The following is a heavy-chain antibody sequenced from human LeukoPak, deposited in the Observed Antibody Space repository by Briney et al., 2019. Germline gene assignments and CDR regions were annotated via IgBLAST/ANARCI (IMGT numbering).Heavy chain of an antibody. CDR1: GGSISSYY. CDR3: ARVRSICSSTSCYGRPYYYYGMDV. J-gene: IGHJ6*02. Sequence: PSETLSLTCTVSGGSISSYYWSWIRQPPGKGLEWIGYIYYSGSTNYNPSLKSRVTISVDTSKNQFSLKLSSVTAADTAVYYCARVRSICSSTSCYGRPYYYYGMDVWGQGTTVTVSS. D-gene: IGHD2-2*01. V-gene: IGHV4-59*01. CDR2: IYYSGST.